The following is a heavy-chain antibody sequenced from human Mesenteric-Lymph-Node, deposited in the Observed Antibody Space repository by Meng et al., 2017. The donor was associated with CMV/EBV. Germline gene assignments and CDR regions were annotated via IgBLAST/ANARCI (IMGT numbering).Heavy chain of an antibody. V-gene: IGHV1-46*01. Sequence: ASVKVSCKASGYTFTNNYVHWVRQAPGQGLEWMGIINPSSGATVYAQRFQGRVTMTRDTSTGTVYIEVSSLRSEDTAVYYCARDIFITADFWSGHLDVWGQGTTVTVSS. D-gene: IGHD3-3*01. CDR3: ARDIFITADFWSGHLDV. CDR2: INPSSGAT. J-gene: IGHJ6*01. CDR1: GYTFTNNY.